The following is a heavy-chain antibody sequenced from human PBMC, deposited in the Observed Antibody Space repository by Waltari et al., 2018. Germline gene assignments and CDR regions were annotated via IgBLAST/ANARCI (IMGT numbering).Heavy chain of an antibody. CDR1: GFAFSTYW. CDR2: VKEDGSVK. J-gene: IGHJ4*02. CDR3: ARGRVDFAY. Sequence: EVQLVESGGNLVQPGGSLRLSCAASGFAFSTYWMSWVRQAPGKGLGGGANVKEDGSVKYYVDSVKGLFTISRDNAKNSLYLQMNSLRAEDTAVYFCARGRVDFAYWGQGTLVTVSS. V-gene: IGHV3-7*01.